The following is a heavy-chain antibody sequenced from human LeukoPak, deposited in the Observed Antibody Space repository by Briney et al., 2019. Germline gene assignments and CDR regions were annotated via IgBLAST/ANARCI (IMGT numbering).Heavy chain of an antibody. V-gene: IGHV4-28*03. J-gene: IGHJ4*02. CDR2: IYYSGST. CDR1: SYSNSSRNL. Sequence: SQTLSLIYGVCSYSNSSRNLLGWIRQPPGKGLEWIGYIYYSGSTYYNPSLKSRVTMSVDTSKNHFSLKLSSVTAVDTAVYYCARVVPNSGSHLNPFDSWGQGTLVTVSS. CDR3: ARVVPNSGSHLNPFDS. D-gene: IGHD1-26*01.